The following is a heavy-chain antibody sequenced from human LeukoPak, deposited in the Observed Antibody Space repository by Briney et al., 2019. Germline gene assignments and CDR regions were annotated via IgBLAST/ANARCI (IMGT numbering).Heavy chain of an antibody. CDR1: GFTFSGFW. CDR3: ARELAAAWSWFDP. Sequence: GGSLRLSCAVPGFTFSGFWMSWSRQAPGKGLEWVASINSDGSEGYYADVVKGRFTISRDNAKNSLYLQINSLRAEDTAVYYCARELAAAWSWFDPWGQGTLVTVSS. J-gene: IGHJ5*02. D-gene: IGHD6-13*01. V-gene: IGHV3-7*03. CDR2: INSDGSEG.